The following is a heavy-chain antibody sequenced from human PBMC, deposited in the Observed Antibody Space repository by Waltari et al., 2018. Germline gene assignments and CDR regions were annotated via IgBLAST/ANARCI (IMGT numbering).Heavy chain of an antibody. Sequence: VQLVESGGGLVQPGGSLRLSCAASGFTFSSYEMNWVRQAPGKGLEWVSYISSSGSTIYYADSVKGRFTISRDNAKNSLYLQMNSLRAEDTAVYYCARDPEWELPHYFDYWGQGTLVTVSS. J-gene: IGHJ4*02. CDR2: ISSSGSTI. D-gene: IGHD1-26*01. CDR3: ARDPEWELPHYFDY. V-gene: IGHV3-48*03. CDR1: GFTFSSYE.